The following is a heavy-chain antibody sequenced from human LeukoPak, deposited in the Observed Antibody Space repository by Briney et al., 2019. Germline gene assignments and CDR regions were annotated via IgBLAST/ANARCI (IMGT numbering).Heavy chain of an antibody. Sequence: PSETLSLTCTVSGGSISSNYWSWIRQPPGKGLEWIGYIYYSGSTNYNPSLKSRVTISIDTSKNQFSLKLNSVTAADTAVYYCASLRYFDLLDMYYFDYWGQGTLVTVSS. D-gene: IGHD3-9*01. CDR3: ASLRYFDLLDMYYFDY. V-gene: IGHV4-59*01. CDR2: IYYSGST. J-gene: IGHJ4*02. CDR1: GGSISSNY.